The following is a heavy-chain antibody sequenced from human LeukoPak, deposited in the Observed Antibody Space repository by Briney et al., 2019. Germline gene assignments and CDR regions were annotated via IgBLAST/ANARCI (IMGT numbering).Heavy chain of an antibody. Sequence: QPGGSLRLSCAASGFSLSSYEMNWVRQAPGKGLEWVSYISSSGSTVSYTDSVKGRFTISRDNAKNSLYLQMNSLRAEDTAVYYCARTFANWGQGTLVTVSS. J-gene: IGHJ4*02. V-gene: IGHV3-48*03. CDR2: ISSSGSTV. CDR3: ARTFAN. CDR1: GFSLSSYE.